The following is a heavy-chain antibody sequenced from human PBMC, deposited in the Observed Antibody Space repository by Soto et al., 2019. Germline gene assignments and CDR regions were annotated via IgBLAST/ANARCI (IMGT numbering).Heavy chain of an antibody. CDR1: GYTFTSFG. D-gene: IGHD5-12*01. CDR3: ARAISGYVT. Sequence: ASVKVSCKTSGYTFTSFGIAWVRQAPGQGLEWMGWINTCKGNTNYSQNFQGRVTLTRDTSASTAYMDLSSLRSEDTSIYYCARAISGYVTWGQGTLVTVSS. CDR2: INTCKGNT. V-gene: IGHV1-3*04. J-gene: IGHJ5*02.